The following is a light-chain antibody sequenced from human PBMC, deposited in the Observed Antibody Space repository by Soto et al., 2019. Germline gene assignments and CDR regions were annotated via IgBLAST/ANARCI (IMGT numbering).Light chain of an antibody. CDR2: DAS. CDR3: QHQCRSPPPWT. J-gene: IGKJ1*01. CDR1: QSVGSSY. V-gene: IGKV3-20*01. Sequence: ETVLTQSPGTLSLSPGERATLSCRASQSVGSSYLAWYQQKPGQAPRLLIYDASTRATGIPDRFSGSGSGRDYTLTISSLEPEDFVVYYCQHQCRSPPPWTFGQGTKVEIK.